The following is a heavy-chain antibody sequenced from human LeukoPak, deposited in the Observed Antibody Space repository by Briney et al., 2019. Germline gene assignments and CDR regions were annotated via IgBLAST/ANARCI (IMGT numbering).Heavy chain of an antibody. Sequence: GGSLRLSCAASGFTFSDYYMSWIRQAPGKGLEWVSYISRSGSTIYYADSVKGRFTISRDNAKNSLYLQMNSLRAEDTAVYYCARDPYGSGVSWFDPWGQGTLVTVSS. CDR3: ARDPYGSGVSWFDP. J-gene: IGHJ5*02. CDR2: ISRSGSTI. CDR1: GFTFSDYY. V-gene: IGHV3-11*04. D-gene: IGHD3-10*01.